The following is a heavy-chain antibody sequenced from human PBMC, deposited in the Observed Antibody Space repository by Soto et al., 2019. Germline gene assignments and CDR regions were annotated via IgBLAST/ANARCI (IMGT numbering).Heavy chain of an antibody. CDR3: ARKFAGYSYAIYYYGMDV. Sequence: PGGSLRLSCAASGFTFSSYAMSWVRQAPGKGLEWVSAISGSGGSTYYADSVKGRFTISRDNSKNTLYLQMNSLRAEDTAVYYCARKFAGYSYAIYYYGMDVWGQGTTVTVSS. CDR1: GFTFSSYA. CDR2: ISGSGGST. J-gene: IGHJ6*02. D-gene: IGHD5-18*01. V-gene: IGHV3-23*01.